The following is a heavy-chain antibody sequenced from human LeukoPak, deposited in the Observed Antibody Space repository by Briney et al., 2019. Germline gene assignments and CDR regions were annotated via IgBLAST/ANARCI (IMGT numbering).Heavy chain of an antibody. V-gene: IGHV4-61*09. CDR3: ARVEGGTYFDYYYMDV. D-gene: IGHD3-16*01. Sequence: TLSLTCTVSGGSISSGSYYWTWIRQPAGRGLEWIGHIYNSGTTNYNPSLKSRVTISVDTSKKQFSLKLSSVTAADTAVYYCARVEGGTYFDYYYMDVWGKGTTVTVSS. CDR2: IYNSGTT. CDR1: GGSISSGSYY. J-gene: IGHJ6*03.